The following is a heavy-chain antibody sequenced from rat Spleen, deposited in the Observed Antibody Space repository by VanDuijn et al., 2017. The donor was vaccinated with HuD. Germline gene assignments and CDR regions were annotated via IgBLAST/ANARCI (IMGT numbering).Heavy chain of an antibody. D-gene: IGHD1-4*01. CDR3: ARHEGITTPLDY. V-gene: IGHV5-29*01. CDR2: ISTSGSRT. CDR1: GFTFSDYG. J-gene: IGHJ2*01. Sequence: EVQLVESGGGLVQPGRSLKLSCAVSGFTFSDYGVAWVRQAPTTGLEWVATISTSGSRTYYPDSVKGRFTISRDNAKSSLYLQMNSLKSEDTATYYCARHEGITTPLDYWGQGVMVTVSS.